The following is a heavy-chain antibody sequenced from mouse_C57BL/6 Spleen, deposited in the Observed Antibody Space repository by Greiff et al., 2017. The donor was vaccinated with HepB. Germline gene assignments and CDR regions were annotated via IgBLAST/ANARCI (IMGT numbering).Heavy chain of an antibody. J-gene: IGHJ4*01. V-gene: IGHV1-64*01. Sequence: QVQLKQPGAALVKPGASVKLSCKASGYTFTSYWMHWVKQRPGQGLEWIGMIHPNSGSTNYNEKFKSKATLTVDKSSSTAYMKLSSLTSEDSAVYYCASLRGNYAMDYWGQGTSVTVSS. CDR3: ASLRGNYAMDY. CDR2: IHPNSGST. CDR1: GYTFTSYW.